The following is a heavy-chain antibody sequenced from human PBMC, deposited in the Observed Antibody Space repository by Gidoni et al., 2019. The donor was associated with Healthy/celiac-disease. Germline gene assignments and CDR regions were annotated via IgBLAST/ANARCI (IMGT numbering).Heavy chain of an antibody. CDR3: ARLLVGTIFGVVTPYFDY. J-gene: IGHJ4*02. CDR1: GGSISSGDYY. Sequence: QVQLQESGPGLVKPSQTLSLTCTVSGGSISSGDYYWSWIRQPPGKGLEWIGYIYYSGSTYYNPSLKSRVTISVDTSKNQFSLKLSSVTAADTAVYYCARLLVGTIFGVVTPYFDYWGQGTLVTVSS. CDR2: IYYSGST. V-gene: IGHV4-30-4*01. D-gene: IGHD3-3*01.